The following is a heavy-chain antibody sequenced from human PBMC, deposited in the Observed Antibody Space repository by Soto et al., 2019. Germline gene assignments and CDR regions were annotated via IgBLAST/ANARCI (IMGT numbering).Heavy chain of an antibody. D-gene: IGHD3-10*01. CDR3: VKDPSYSKVRARDYYYYGLDV. Sequence: PGGSLRLSCSASGFTFSSYAMHWVRQAPGKGLEYVSAISSNGGSTYYADSVKGRFTISRDNSKNTLYLQMSSLRAEDTAVYYCVKDPSYSKVRARDYYYYGLDVWGQGTTVTVSS. V-gene: IGHV3-64D*08. CDR2: ISSNGGST. J-gene: IGHJ6*02. CDR1: GFTFSSYA.